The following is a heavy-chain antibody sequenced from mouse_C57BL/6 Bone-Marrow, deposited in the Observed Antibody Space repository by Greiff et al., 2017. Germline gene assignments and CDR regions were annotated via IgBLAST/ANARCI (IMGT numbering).Heavy chain of an antibody. V-gene: IGHV1-74*01. CDR3: ATSIYYDYDEAY. CDR1: GYTFTSYW. CDR2: IHPSDSDT. D-gene: IGHD2-4*01. J-gene: IGHJ3*01. Sequence: QVQLQQPGAELVTPGASVKVSCKASGYTFTSYWMHWVKQRPGQGLEWIGRIHPSDSDTNYNQKFKGKATLTVDKSSSTAYMPLSSLTSEDSAVYYCATSIYYDYDEAYWGPGTLVTVSA.